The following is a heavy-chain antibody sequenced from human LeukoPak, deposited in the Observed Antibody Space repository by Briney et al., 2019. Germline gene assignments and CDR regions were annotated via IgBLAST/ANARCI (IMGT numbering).Heavy chain of an antibody. V-gene: IGHV4-4*09. Sequence: SETLSLTCTVSGGSISIFYCSWIPPPPRKRLEWIGYNYATGSTNYNPSLKSRVTISVDTSKNQFSLKLSSVTAPDTAVYYSARHAGPYNWNYGFFDYWGQGTLVTVSS. CDR3: ARHAGPYNWNYGFFDY. CDR2: NYATGST. CDR1: GGSISIFY. D-gene: IGHD1-7*01. J-gene: IGHJ4*02.